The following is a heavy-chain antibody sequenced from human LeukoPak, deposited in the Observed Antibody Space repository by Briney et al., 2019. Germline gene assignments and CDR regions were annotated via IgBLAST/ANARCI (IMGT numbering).Heavy chain of an antibody. CDR1: GYSISSGYY. D-gene: IGHD4-11*01. CDR2: IYHSGST. J-gene: IGHJ4*02. Sequence: PSETLSLTCAVSGYSISSGYYWGWIRQPPGKGLEWIGSIYHSGSTYYNPSLKSRVTISVDTSKNQFSLKLSSVPAADTAVYYCARRTVTTSYFDYWGQGTLVTVSS. V-gene: IGHV4-38-2*01. CDR3: ARRTVTTSYFDY.